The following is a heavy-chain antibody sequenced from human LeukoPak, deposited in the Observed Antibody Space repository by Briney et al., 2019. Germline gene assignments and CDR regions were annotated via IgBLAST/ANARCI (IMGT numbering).Heavy chain of an antibody. J-gene: IGHJ4*02. CDR1: GGSISSSSYY. CDR3: ARRKRWLPGDY. CDR2: IYYSGST. Sequence: PSETLSLTCTVSGGSISSSSYYWGWIRQPPGKGLEWIGSIYYSGSTYYNPSLKSRVTISVDTSKNQFSLKLSSVTAADTAVYYCARRKRWLPGDYWGQGTLVTVSS. D-gene: IGHD5-24*01. V-gene: IGHV4-39*01.